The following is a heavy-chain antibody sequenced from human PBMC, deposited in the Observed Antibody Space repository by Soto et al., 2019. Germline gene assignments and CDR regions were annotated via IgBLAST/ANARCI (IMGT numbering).Heavy chain of an antibody. CDR2: ISGSGGST. D-gene: IGHD1-26*01. CDR3: AKDYVVGASTSPHDY. V-gene: IGHV3-23*01. Sequence: PGGSLRLSCAASGFTFSSYAMGWVRQAPGKGLEWVSAISGSGGSTYYADSVKGRFTISRDNSKNALYLQMNSLRAEDTAVYYCAKDYVVGASTSPHDYWGQGTLVTVSS. J-gene: IGHJ4*02. CDR1: GFTFSSYA.